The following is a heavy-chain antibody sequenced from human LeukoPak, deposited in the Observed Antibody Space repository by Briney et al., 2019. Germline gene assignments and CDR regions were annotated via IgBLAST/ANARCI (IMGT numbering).Heavy chain of an antibody. J-gene: IGHJ5*02. CDR3: ARDPRRDMGPTNWFDP. V-gene: IGHV1-18*01. D-gene: IGHD2-21*02. CDR2: LSTYNGNT. CDR1: GYTFTNYG. Sequence: ASVEVSCKASGYTFTNYGINWVRQAPGQGLEWMGWLSTYNGNTNYAQTLQGRVTMTTDTSTSTAYMELRSLRFDDTAVYYCARDPRRDMGPTNWFDPWGQGTLVTVSS.